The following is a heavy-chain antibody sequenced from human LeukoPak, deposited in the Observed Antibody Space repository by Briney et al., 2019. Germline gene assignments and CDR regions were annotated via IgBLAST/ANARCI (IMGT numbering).Heavy chain of an antibody. J-gene: IGHJ4*02. CDR1: GYTFTSYW. D-gene: IGHD5-12*01. CDR2: IYPGDSDT. V-gene: IGHV5-51*01. CDR3: ASSSGYNTLRAFDY. Sequence: GESLKISCEGSGYTFTSYWIAWVRQMPGKGLEWMGIIYPGDSDTRYSPSFQGQVTISADKSISTAYLQWSSLKASDTAMYYCASSSGYNTLRAFDYWGQGTLVTVSS.